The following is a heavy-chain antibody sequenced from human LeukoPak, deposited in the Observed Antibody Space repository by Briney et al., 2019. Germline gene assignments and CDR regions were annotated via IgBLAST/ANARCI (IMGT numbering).Heavy chain of an antibody. Sequence: ASVKVSCKASGYTFTSYGISWVRQAPGQGLEWMGWISAYNGNTNYAQKLQGRVTMTTDTSTSTAYMDLRSLNSDDTAVYFCARVAPGYSSIWYDYWGQGTLVTVSS. CDR1: GYTFTSYG. CDR3: ARVAPGYSSIWYDY. V-gene: IGHV1-18*01. J-gene: IGHJ4*02. D-gene: IGHD6-13*01. CDR2: ISAYNGNT.